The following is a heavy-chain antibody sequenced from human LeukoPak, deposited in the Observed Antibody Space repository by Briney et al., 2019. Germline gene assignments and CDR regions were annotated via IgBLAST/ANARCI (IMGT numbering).Heavy chain of an antibody. CDR2: INGRGDNT. CDR1: GFTFSSYA. V-gene: IGHV3-23*01. D-gene: IGHD2/OR15-2a*01. Sequence: GGSLRLSCAASGFTFSSYAMNWVRQAPGKGLEWVSAINGRGDNTYYADSVKGRFTISRDNSKSTLFLQMNSLRAEDTAIYYCAKDRVSPGFNSFDPWGQGTLVTVSS. CDR3: AKDRVSPGFNSFDP. J-gene: IGHJ5*02.